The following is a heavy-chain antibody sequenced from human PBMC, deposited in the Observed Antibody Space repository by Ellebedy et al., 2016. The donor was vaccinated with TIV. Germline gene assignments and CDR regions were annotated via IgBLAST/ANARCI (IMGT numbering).Heavy chain of an antibody. J-gene: IGHJ4*02. V-gene: IGHV3-23*01. D-gene: IGHD2-15*01. Sequence: GESLKISCAASGFTVSSNYMSWVPQAPGKGLEWVSAISGSGGSTYYADSVKGRFTISRDNAKNSLYLQMNSLRAEDTAVYYCASGWYHFDYWGQGTLVTVSS. CDR3: ASGWYHFDY. CDR2: ISGSGGST. CDR1: GFTVSSNY.